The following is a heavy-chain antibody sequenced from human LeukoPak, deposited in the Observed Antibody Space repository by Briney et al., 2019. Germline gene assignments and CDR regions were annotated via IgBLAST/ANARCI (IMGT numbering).Heavy chain of an antibody. J-gene: IGHJ4*02. V-gene: IGHV1-46*01. Sequence: GASVKVSCKASGYTFTSYYMHWVRQAPGQGLEWMGIINPSGGSTSYAQKLHGRVTMTRDTSTSTVYMELSSLRSEDTAVYYCASSITMIVVAFDYWGQGTLVTVSS. CDR1: GYTFTSYY. D-gene: IGHD3-22*01. CDR2: INPSGGST. CDR3: ASSITMIVVAFDY.